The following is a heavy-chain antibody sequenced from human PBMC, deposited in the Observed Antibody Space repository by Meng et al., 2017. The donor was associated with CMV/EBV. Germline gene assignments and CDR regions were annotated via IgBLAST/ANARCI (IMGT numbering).Heavy chain of an antibody. CDR1: GGSISSYY. Sequence: QVLLQSSGPGLVMPSEPLSLPCTVSGGSISSYYWRWIRQPAGKGLEWIGRIYTSGSTNYNPSPKSRVTTSVDTSKNQFSLKLSSVTAADTSVYDCARSMVVAGDWFDPWGQGTLVTVSS. CDR3: ARSMVVAGDWFDP. CDR2: IYTSGST. J-gene: IGHJ5*02. D-gene: IGHD2-15*01. V-gene: IGHV4-4*07.